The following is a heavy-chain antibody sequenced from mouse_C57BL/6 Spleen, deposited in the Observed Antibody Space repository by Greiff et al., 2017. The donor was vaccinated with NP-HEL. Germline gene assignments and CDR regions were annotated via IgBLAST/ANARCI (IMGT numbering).Heavy chain of an antibody. D-gene: IGHD1-1*01. CDR3: ARSASTVVAHDY. V-gene: IGHV1-50*01. CDR2: IDPSDSYT. CDR1: GYTFTSYW. Sequence: QVQLQQPGAELVKPGASAKLSCKASGYTFTSYWMQWVKQRPGQGLEWIGVIDPSDSYTNYNQKFKGKATLTVDTSSSTAYMQLSSLTSEDSAVYYCARSASTVVAHDYWGQGTTLTVSS. J-gene: IGHJ2*01.